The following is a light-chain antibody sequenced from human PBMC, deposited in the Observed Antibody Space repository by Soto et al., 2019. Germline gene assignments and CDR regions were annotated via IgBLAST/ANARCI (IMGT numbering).Light chain of an antibody. CDR3: CSYAGGSTFPYV. J-gene: IGLJ1*01. CDR2: GVD. Sequence: QSALTQPASVSGSPGQSITISCTGTRSDVGSYNLVSWYQQHPGKAPKLMIYGVDKRPSGLSNRFSGSKSGNTASLTISGLPAEDEADYYCCSYAGGSTFPYVFAAGTKVTVL. V-gene: IGLV2-23*02. CDR1: RSDVGSYNL.